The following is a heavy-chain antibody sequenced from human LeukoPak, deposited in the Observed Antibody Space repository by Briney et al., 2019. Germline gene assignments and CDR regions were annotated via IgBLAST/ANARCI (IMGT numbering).Heavy chain of an antibody. V-gene: IGHV1-69*04. D-gene: IGHD3-10*01. CDR2: IIPILGIA. CDR3: ARDSGGSGSYSYSHFNWFDP. Sequence: GAPVKVSCKASGGTFSSYAISWVRQAPGQGLEWMGRIIPILGIANYAQKFQGRVTITADKSTSTAYMELSSLRSEDTAVYYCARDSGGSGSYSYSHFNWFDPWGQGTLVTVSS. J-gene: IGHJ5*02. CDR1: GGTFSSYA.